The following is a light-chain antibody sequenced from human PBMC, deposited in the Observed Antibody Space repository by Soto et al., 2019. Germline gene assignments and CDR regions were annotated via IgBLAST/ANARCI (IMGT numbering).Light chain of an antibody. J-gene: IGKJ1*01. CDR2: GAS. CDR1: ESVSSNY. V-gene: IGKV3-20*01. CDR3: QQYGTSLWT. Sequence: EMVLTQSPGTLSLSPGERATLSCRASESVSSNYVAWYQQKPGQAPRLLIYGASSRATGIPDRISGSGSGTDFTLTISRLEPEDCAVYYCQQYGTSLWTFGQGTKVEIK.